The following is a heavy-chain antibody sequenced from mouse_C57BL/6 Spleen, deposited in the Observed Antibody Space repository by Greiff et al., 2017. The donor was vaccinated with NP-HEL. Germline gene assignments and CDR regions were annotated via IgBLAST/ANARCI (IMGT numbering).Heavy chain of an antibody. V-gene: IGHV1-69*01. CDR3: ARGETGRELFDD. D-gene: IGHD4-1*01. CDR1: GYTFTSYW. J-gene: IGHJ4*01. CDR2: IDPSDSYP. Sequence: VQLQQPGAELVMPGASVKLSCKASGYTFTSYWMHWVKQRPGQGLEWIGEIDPSDSYPNYTQKFKGKSTLTVDKSSRTDYMQRSSLTSEDSAVYYCARGETGRELFDDWGQGTSVTVSS.